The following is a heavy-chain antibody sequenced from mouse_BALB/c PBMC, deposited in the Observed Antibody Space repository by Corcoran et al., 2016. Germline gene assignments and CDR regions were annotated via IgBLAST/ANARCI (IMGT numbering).Heavy chain of an antibody. CDR3: ARPAYVSRAAFAY. J-gene: IGHJ3*01. D-gene: IGHD1-1*01. CDR2: INPNNGGT. CDR1: GYIFTDYN. Sequence: VVLQQSGPELVKPGASVKIPCKASGYIFTDYNMDWVKQSHGKSLEWIGDINPNNGGTIYNQKFKGKATLTVAKSSSTAYSELRSLTSEDTAVYYCARPAYVSRAAFAYWGQGTLVTVSA. V-gene: IGHV1-18*01.